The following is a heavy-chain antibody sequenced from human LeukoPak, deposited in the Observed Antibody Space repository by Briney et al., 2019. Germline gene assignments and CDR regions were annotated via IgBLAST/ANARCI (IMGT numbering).Heavy chain of an antibody. Sequence: SQTLSLTCTVSGGSISSGDYYWSRIRQPPGKGLEWIGYIYYSGSTYYNPSLKSRVTISVDTSKNQFSLKLSSVTAPDTAVYYCAKGYSSGWFRRFDPWGQGTLVTVSS. J-gene: IGHJ5*02. CDR3: AKGYSSGWFRRFDP. D-gene: IGHD6-19*01. CDR1: GGSISSGDYY. CDR2: IYYSGST. V-gene: IGHV4-30-4*08.